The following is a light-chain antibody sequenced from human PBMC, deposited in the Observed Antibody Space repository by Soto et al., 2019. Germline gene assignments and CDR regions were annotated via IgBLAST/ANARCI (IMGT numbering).Light chain of an antibody. CDR2: AAS. J-gene: IGKJ5*01. Sequence: DIQMTHSPSSLSGSVGYMVTITFHASQDMSNYLNLYQQKPGKAPKLLIYAASSLQSGVPSRFSGSGSGTDFTLTISSLQPEDFATYYCQQSYSTLINFGQGTRLEIK. CDR3: QQSYSTLIN. CDR1: QDMSNY. V-gene: IGKV1-39*01.